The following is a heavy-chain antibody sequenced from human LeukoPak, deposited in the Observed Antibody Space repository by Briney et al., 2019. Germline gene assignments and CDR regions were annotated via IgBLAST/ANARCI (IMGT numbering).Heavy chain of an antibody. CDR1: GFTFSSYA. D-gene: IGHD3-16*01. Sequence: HPGGSLRLSCAASGFTFSSYAMSWVRQAPGKGLEWVSAISGSGGSTYYADSVKGRFTISRDNSKNTLYLQMNSLRAEDTAVYYCARGLGAQSYMDVWGQGTTVIVSS. J-gene: IGHJ6*02. V-gene: IGHV3-23*01. CDR3: ARGLGAQSYMDV. CDR2: ISGSGGST.